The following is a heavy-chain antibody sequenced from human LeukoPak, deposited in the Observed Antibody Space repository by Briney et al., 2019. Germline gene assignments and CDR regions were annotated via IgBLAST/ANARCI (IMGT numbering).Heavy chain of an antibody. Sequence: GGSLRLSCAASGFTFSSYAMHWVRQAPGKGLEWVAVISYDGSNKYYADSVKGRFTISRDNAKNSLYLQMNSLRAEDTAVYYCARQAVPRPNWGQGTLVTVSS. V-gene: IGHV3-30-3*01. CDR2: ISYDGSNK. CDR3: ARQAVPRPN. CDR1: GFTFSSYA. D-gene: IGHD6-19*01. J-gene: IGHJ4*02.